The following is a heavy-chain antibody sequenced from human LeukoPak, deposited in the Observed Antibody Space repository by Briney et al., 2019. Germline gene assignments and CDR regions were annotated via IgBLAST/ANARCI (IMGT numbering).Heavy chain of an antibody. CDR3: ARDLASCAGDCYSDGFDY. D-gene: IGHD2-21*02. V-gene: IGHV4-39*07. CDR1: GGSISTSNYY. Sequence: SETLSLTCTVSGGSISTSNYYWGWIRQPPGKGLERIGNIFYSGSTYYSPSLKSRVTISLDTSRNQFSLKMSSVTAADTAVYYCARDLASCAGDCYSDGFDYWGQGALVTVSS. J-gene: IGHJ4*02. CDR2: IFYSGST.